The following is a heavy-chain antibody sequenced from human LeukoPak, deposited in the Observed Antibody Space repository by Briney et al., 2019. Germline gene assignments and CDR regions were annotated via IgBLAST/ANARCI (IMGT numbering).Heavy chain of an antibody. V-gene: IGHV3-33*01. CDR3: ARSPAVALYDFWSGPFDGYGMDV. D-gene: IGHD3-3*01. J-gene: IGHJ6*02. CDR1: GFTFGSYG. CDR2: IWYDGSNK. Sequence: PGGSLRLSCAASGFTFGSYGMHWVRQAPGKGLEWVAVIWYDGSNKYYADSVKGRFTISRDNSKNTLYLQMNSLRAEDTAVYYCARSPAVALYDFWSGPFDGYGMDVWGQGTTVTVSS.